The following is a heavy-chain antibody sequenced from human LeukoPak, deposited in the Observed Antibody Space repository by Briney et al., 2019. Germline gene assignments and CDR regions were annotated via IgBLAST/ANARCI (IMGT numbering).Heavy chain of an antibody. J-gene: IGHJ4*02. CDR2: IYSGGAI. CDR3: ARRPGN. V-gene: IGHV3-53*01. Sequence: GGSLRLSCVASGFAVGSNYMSWVRQAPGKGLEWVSLIYSGGAIRYADSVKGRFTISRDSSKNTLFLQMDDLTVEDTARYYCARRPGNWGQGILVTVSS. CDR1: GFAVGSNY. D-gene: IGHD1-14*01.